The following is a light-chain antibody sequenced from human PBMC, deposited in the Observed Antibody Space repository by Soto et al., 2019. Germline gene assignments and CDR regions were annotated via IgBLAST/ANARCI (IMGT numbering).Light chain of an antibody. J-gene: IGKJ1*01. CDR1: QSVSRSF. CDR2: GAS. V-gene: IGKV3-20*01. CDR3: QQYASSPTWT. Sequence: EIVLTQSPGTLSLSPGERATLSCRASQSVSRSFLAWYQQKPGQAPRLLIYGASSRATGIPDRFSGSGSGTDFPLTISRLEPEAFAVYYCQQYASSPTWTFGQGTKVEIK.